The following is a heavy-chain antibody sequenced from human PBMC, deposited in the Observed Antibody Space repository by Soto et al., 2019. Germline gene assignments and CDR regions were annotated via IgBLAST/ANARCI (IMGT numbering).Heavy chain of an antibody. V-gene: IGHV3-23*01. CDR2: ISGSGVST. Sequence: EVQLLESGGGLAQPGGSLRLSCAASGFTFSSYAMSWVRLAPGKGLEWVSAISGSGVSTYYADSVKGRFTISRDNSKNTLYLQMNSLRAEDTAVYYCAKSPGMYYYDSSGYYHYDYWGQGTLVTVSS. D-gene: IGHD3-22*01. CDR3: AKSPGMYYYDSSGYYHYDY. J-gene: IGHJ4*02. CDR1: GFTFSSYA.